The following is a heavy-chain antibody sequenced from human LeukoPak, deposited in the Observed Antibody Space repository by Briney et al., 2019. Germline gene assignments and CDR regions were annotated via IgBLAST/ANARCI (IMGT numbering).Heavy chain of an antibody. CDR3: GRDQGSRHYPRYFDL. V-gene: IGHV1-18*01. Sequence: ASVKVSCKASGYTFTAYGISWLRQAPGQRPEWLAWISPYTGDTKYAEALGGRLTVTRDTSTTTVFMQLRSLRSDDTALYFCGRDQGSRHYPRYFDLWGRGTLVTVAS. J-gene: IGHJ2*01. CDR1: GYTFTAYG. CDR2: ISPYTGDT. D-gene: IGHD3-3*01.